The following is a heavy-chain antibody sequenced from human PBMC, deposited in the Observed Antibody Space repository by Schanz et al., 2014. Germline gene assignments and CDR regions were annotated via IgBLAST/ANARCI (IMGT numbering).Heavy chain of an antibody. CDR3: AKSQGSSFDS. D-gene: IGHD6-13*01. CDR1: GLIFSNYV. V-gene: IGHV3-23*01. Sequence: EVQLLASGGGLVQPGGSLKLSCAASGLIFSNYVMSWVRQAPGKGLEWVSTIGTSGGTNYAESVKGRFTISSDNSKSTLYRQMSSLRAEDTAVYYCAKSQGSSFDSWGQGTLVTVSS. J-gene: IGHJ4*02. CDR2: IGTSGGT.